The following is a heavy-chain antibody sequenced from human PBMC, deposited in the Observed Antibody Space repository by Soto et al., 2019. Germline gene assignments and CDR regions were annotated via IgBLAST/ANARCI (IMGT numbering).Heavy chain of an antibody. V-gene: IGHV2-5*02. CDR3: AHKGPEDWPLDY. CDR2: IYWDDIK. CDR1: GFSLSTSGVG. Sequence: QITLKESGPTLVRPTQTLTLTCAFSGFSLSTSGVGVGWIRQPPGKALEWLAVIYWDDIKHYSPSLRSRLTITKYTSKSQVVLTMANMDPMDTGTYYCAHKGPEDWPLDYWGQGTLVTGSS. D-gene: IGHD3-9*01. J-gene: IGHJ4*02.